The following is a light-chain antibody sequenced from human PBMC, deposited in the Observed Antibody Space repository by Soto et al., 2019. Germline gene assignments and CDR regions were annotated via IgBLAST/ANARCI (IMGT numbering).Light chain of an antibody. CDR1: SSNIGSNY. Sequence: QSVLTQPPSASGTPGQRVTISCSGSSSNIGSNYVYWYQQLPGTAPKLLIYRNNHRPSGVPDRFSGSKSGTSASPAISGLRSEDEADYYCAAWDDSLRGPVFGGGTKLTVL. CDR3: AAWDDSLRGPV. CDR2: RNN. V-gene: IGLV1-47*01. J-gene: IGLJ2*01.